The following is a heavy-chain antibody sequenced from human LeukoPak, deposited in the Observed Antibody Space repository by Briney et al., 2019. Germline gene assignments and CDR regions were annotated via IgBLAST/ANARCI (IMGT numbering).Heavy chain of an antibody. Sequence: GGSLRLSCSASGFTFSTYWMHWVRQAPVKGLVWVSRLSPDGSSSVYADSVKGRFTVSRDNAKNTLYLQMNSLRADDTAVYYCTRSPSLGGSYWGFDYWGQGTLVTVSS. V-gene: IGHV3-74*01. D-gene: IGHD1-26*01. CDR2: LSPDGSSS. CDR3: TRSPSLGGSYWGFDY. CDR1: GFTFSTYW. J-gene: IGHJ4*02.